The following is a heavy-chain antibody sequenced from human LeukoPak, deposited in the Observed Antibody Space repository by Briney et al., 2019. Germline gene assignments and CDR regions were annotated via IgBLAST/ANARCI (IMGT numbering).Heavy chain of an antibody. V-gene: IGHV3-30*02. CDR2: IRYDGSNK. Sequence: GGSLGLSCAASGFTFSSYGMHWVRQAPGKGLEWVAFIRYDGSNKYYADSVKGRFTISRDNSKNALYLQMNSLRAEDTAVYYCANSWPTGDAFDIWGQGTMVTVSS. CDR3: ANSWPTGDAFDI. J-gene: IGHJ3*02. CDR1: GFTFSSYG. D-gene: IGHD1-14*01.